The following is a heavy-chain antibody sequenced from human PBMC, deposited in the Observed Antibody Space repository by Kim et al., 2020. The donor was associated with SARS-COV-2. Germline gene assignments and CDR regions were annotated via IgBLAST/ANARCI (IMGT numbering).Heavy chain of an antibody. V-gene: IGHV4-39*01. Sequence: SETLSLTYTVSGGSISSSSYYWGWIRQPPGKGLEWIGSIYYSGSTYYNPSLKSRVTISVDTSKNQFSLKLSSVTAADTAVYYCARQWRDGDYWFSASYYYYYYMDVWGKGTTVTVSS. J-gene: IGHJ6*03. CDR3: ARQWRDGDYWFSASYYYYYYMDV. CDR1: GGSISSSSYY. CDR2: IYYSGST. D-gene: IGHD4-17*01.